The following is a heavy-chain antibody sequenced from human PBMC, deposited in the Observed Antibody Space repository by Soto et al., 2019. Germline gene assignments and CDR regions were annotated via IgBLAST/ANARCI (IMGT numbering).Heavy chain of an antibody. CDR2: IDPADSET. J-gene: IGHJ6*02. D-gene: IGHD5-12*01. V-gene: IGHV5-51*01. CDR3: ARLGKGGYVQVMDV. Sequence: PGDSLKISCKGSGYFFITYWIAWVRQKPGKGLEWMGIIDPADSETKYSPSFQGQVTISVDKSTNTAYLQWISLKASDTAMYYCARLGKGGYVQVMDVWGQGTTVTVSS. CDR1: GYFFITYW.